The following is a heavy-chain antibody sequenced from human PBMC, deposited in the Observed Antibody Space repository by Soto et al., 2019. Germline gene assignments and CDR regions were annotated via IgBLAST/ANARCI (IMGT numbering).Heavy chain of an antibody. V-gene: IGHV1-18*01. CDR1: GYTFTSYV. D-gene: IGHD2-2*01. CDR2: ISAYNGNT. CDR3: ARARRSIVVPANMDV. Sequence: ASVNVSCNASGYTFTSYVISWVRQAPGQWLEWMGWISAYNGNTNYAQKRQGRVTMTTDTSTSTAYMERRSLRSDDTAVYYCARARRSIVVPANMDVWGKGTTVTVSS. J-gene: IGHJ6*04.